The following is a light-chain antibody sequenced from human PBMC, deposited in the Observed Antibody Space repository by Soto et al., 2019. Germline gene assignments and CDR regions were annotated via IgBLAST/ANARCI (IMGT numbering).Light chain of an antibody. V-gene: IGKV1-39*01. CDR1: QSINSY. CDR3: QQSYISPWT. CDR2: AAS. J-gene: IGKJ1*01. Sequence: DIQMTQSPSSLSTSVGDRVTITCRASQSINSYLNWYKQKPGRVPKLLIYAASRLQSGVPSRFSGSGSGTDFTLTISGLQPEDSATYYCQQSYISPWTFGQGTKVEIK.